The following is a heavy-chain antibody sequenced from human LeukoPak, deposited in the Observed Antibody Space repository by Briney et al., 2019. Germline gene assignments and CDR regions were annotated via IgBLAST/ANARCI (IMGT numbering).Heavy chain of an antibody. D-gene: IGHD7-27*01. J-gene: IGHJ4*02. Sequence: PSQTLSLTCGVSVDSISSGSTYWSWIRQPAGKGLEWIGRIYSSGNTNYNPSLKSRVTISVDTSKNQFSLKLSSVTAADTAVYYCARDSPWGGCDYWGQGTLVTVSS. CDR1: VDSISSGSTY. V-gene: IGHV4-61*02. CDR3: ARDSPWGGCDY. CDR2: IYSSGNT.